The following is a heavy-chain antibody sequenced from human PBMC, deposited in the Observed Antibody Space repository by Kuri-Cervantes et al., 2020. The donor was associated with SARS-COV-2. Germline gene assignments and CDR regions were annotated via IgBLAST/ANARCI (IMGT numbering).Heavy chain of an antibody. J-gene: IGHJ4*02. D-gene: IGHD3-3*01. Sequence: GESLKISCAASGFTFSSYWMSWVRQAPGKGLEWVANIKQDGSEKYYVDSVKGRFTISRDNAENSLYLQMNSLRTEDTAVYYCARGHDFWSTGDDYWGQGTLVTVSS. V-gene: IGHV3-7*01. CDR3: ARGHDFWSTGDDY. CDR2: IKQDGSEK. CDR1: GFTFSSYW.